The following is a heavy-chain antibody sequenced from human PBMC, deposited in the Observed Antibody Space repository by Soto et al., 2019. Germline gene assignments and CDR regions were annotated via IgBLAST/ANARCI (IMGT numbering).Heavy chain of an antibody. CDR3: ARIRTSPSTFDP. D-gene: IGHD2-2*01. J-gene: IGHJ5*02. CDR1: GGSISGYY. CDR2: IYHSGST. V-gene: IGHV4-59*12. Sequence: QVQLQESGPGLVKPSETLSLTCTVSGGSISGYYWSWIRQPPGKGLEWIGYIYHSGSTYYNPSLKSRVTISVDRSKNQFSLKLSSVTAADTAVYYCARIRTSPSTFDPWGQGTLVTVSS.